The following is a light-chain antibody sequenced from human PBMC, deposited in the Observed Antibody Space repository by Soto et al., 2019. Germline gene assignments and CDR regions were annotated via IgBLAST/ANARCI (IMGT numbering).Light chain of an antibody. J-gene: IGKJ1*01. CDR2: AAS. CDR1: QTISIY. V-gene: IGKV1-39*01. CDR3: QQSNSIPPWT. Sequence: DIQMTQSPSSLSASVGDRVTINCRASQTISIYLNWYQYRPGKGPKLLIYAASTLQSGVSSRFSGSGSGTDFTLTISSLQPEDVATYYCQQSNSIPPWTFGQGTKVEIK.